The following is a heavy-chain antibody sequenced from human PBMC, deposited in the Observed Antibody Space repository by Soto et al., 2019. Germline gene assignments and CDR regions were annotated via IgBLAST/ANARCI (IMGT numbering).Heavy chain of an antibody. Sequence: QVQLVESGGGLVKPGGSLRLSCAASGFTFRDFYMSWIRQAPGRGLEWIAYISTSSSTIHYADSVKGRFTISRDNAKSSLYLQMNTLRAEDTAVYYCARVRMDFDFWGQGTLVTVSS. J-gene: IGHJ4*02. V-gene: IGHV3-11*01. CDR1: GFTFRDFY. CDR3: ARVRMDFDF. D-gene: IGHD2-15*01. CDR2: ISTSSSTI.